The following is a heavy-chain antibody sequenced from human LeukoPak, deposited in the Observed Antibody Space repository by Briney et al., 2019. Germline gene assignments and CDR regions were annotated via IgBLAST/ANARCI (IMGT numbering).Heavy chain of an antibody. J-gene: IGHJ6*03. CDR3: ARAKAARPFMDV. CDR1: GGSFSGHY. V-gene: IGHV4-34*01. CDR2: INHSGST. Sequence: SETLSLTCAVYGGSFSGHYWSWIRQPPGKGLEWIGEINHSGSTNYNPSLKSRVTISVDTSRNQFSLKLSSVTAADTAVYYCARAKAARPFMDVWGKGTTVTVSS. D-gene: IGHD6-6*01.